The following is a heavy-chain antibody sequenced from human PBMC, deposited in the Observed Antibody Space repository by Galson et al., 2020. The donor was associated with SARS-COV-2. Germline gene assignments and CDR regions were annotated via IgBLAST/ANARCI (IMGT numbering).Heavy chain of an antibody. CDR2: ISHSGGT. CDR1: GTSISSGSYS. J-gene: IGHJ3*02. Sequence: SETLSLTCAVSGTSISSGSYSWNWIRQPPGKGLEWLEYISHSGGTYYNPSLKSRVTISGDRSKNQFSLRLSSVTAADTAVYYCARLHYGEYAPEAFDIWGPGTRVTVAS. D-gene: IGHD4-17*01. V-gene: IGHV4-30-2*01. CDR3: ARLHYGEYAPEAFDI.